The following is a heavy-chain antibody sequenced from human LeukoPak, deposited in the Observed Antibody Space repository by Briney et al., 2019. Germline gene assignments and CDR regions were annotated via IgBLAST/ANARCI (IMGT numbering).Heavy chain of an antibody. Sequence: SETLSLTCTVSGGSISSRSYYRGWIRQPPGKGLEWIGSIYYSGDTYYNPSLKSRRVTISVDTSKNQFSLRLSSVTAADTAVYYCARHQWHYYYYMGVWGKGSTVTVSS. CDR3: ARHQWHYYYYMGV. J-gene: IGHJ6*03. CDR1: GGSISSRSYY. D-gene: IGHD6-19*01. V-gene: IGHV4-39*01. CDR2: IYYSGDT.